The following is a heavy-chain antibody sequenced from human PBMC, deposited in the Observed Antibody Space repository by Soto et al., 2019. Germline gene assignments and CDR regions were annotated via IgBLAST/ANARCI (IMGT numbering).Heavy chain of an antibody. D-gene: IGHD6-13*01. CDR3: AREGSSWRLTDAYYSYGMDV. J-gene: IGHJ6*02. V-gene: IGHV3-23*01. CDR1: GFTFSSYA. Sequence: GGSLRLSCAASGFTFSSYAMSWVRQAPGKGLEWVSAISGSGGSTYYADSVKGRFTISRDNSKNTLYLQMNSLRAEDTAVYYCAREGSSWRLTDAYYSYGMDVWGQGTTVTVAS. CDR2: ISGSGGST.